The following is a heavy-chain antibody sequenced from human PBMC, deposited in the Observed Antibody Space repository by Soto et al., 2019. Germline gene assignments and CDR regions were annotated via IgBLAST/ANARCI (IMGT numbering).Heavy chain of an antibody. CDR3: ARHRSQWLSVGEHEGFDI. CDR1: GYSFVTYW. V-gene: IGHV5-51*01. D-gene: IGHD6-19*01. Sequence: GESLKISCQASGYSFVTYWIGWVRQMPGKGLEWMGIIYPGNSETKYGPPFQGQVTFSVDKSNSTAYLQWSTLKASDTATYYCARHRSQWLSVGEHEGFDIWGLGTRVTVSS. CDR2: IYPGNSET. J-gene: IGHJ3*02.